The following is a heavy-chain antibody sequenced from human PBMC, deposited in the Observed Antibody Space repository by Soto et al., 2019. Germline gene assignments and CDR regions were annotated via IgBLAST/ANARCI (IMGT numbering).Heavy chain of an antibody. Sequence: ASVKVSCKASGYTFTSYDINWVRQATGQGLEWMGWMNPNSGNTGYAQKFQGRVTMTRNTSISTAYMELSSLRSEDTAVYYCAGEYFRSGHPDYWGQGTLVTVSS. J-gene: IGHJ4*02. V-gene: IGHV1-8*01. CDR2: MNPNSGNT. CDR1: GYTFTSYD. D-gene: IGHD3-10*01. CDR3: AGEYFRSGHPDY.